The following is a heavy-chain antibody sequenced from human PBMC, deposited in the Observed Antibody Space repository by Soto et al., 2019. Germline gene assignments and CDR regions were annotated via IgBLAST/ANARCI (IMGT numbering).Heavy chain of an antibody. V-gene: IGHV3-21*01. CDR1: GFTFSSYS. D-gene: IGHD7-27*01. CDR2: ISSSSYI. J-gene: IGHJ6*03. Sequence: EVQLVESGGGLVKPGGSLRLFCAASGFTFSSYSMNWVRQAPGKGLEWVSSISSSSYIYYADSVKGRFTITRDNAKNSLYLQMNRLTADDTAVYYCARPWGHYYYYYYMDVWGKGTTVTDSS. CDR3: ARPWGHYYYYYYMDV.